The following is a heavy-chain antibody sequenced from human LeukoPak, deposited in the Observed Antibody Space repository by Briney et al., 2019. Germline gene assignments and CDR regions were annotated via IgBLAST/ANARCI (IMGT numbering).Heavy chain of an antibody. D-gene: IGHD5-12*01. Sequence: GGSLRLSCAASGFTVTSSYMNWDRQAPGKGLERVSIVYSDGTTYYADSVKGRFTISRDNSKNTLYLQMNRLRAEDTAVYYCAAEGNGYTGIYVFAHWGQGTLVTVSS. J-gene: IGHJ4*02. CDR1: GFTVTSSY. CDR3: AAEGNGYTGIYVFAH. V-gene: IGHV3-66*01. CDR2: VYSDGTT.